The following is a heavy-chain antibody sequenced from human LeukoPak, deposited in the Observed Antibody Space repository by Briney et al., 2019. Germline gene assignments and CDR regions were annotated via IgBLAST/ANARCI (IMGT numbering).Heavy chain of an antibody. D-gene: IGHD2-15*01. Sequence: GGSLRLSCAASGFTFSNYAMHWVRQALGKGLEYVSAISSNGGITYYAKSVEGRFTISRDNSKNTLHLQMGSLRAEDVAVYYCARDQLILSYYYGMDVWGQGTTVTVSS. V-gene: IGHV3-64*01. CDR3: ARDQLILSYYYGMDV. CDR1: GFTFSNYA. J-gene: IGHJ6*02. CDR2: ISSNGGIT.